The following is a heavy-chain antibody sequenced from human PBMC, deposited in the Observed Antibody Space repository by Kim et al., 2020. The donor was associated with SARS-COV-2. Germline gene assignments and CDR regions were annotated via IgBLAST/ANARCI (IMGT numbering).Heavy chain of an antibody. D-gene: IGHD3-9*01. V-gene: IGHV1-8*01. CDR1: GYTFTSYD. Sequence: ASVKVSCKASGYTFTSYDINWVRQATGQGLEWMGWMNPNSGNTGYAQKFQGRVTMTRNTSISTAYMELSSLRSEDTAVYYCARGPPYILTGYIRFDPWGQGTLVTVSS. J-gene: IGHJ5*02. CDR2: MNPNSGNT. CDR3: ARGPPYILTGYIRFDP.